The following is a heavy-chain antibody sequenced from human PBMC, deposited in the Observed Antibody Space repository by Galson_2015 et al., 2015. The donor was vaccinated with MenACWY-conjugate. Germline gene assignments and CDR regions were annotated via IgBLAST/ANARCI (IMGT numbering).Heavy chain of an antibody. J-gene: IGHJ4*02. V-gene: IGHV3-23*01. CDR1: GFTFSTYA. D-gene: IGHD4/OR15-4a*01. CDR3: AKADKQTCYGATCYYFGS. Sequence: SLRLSCAASGFTFSTYAISWVRRAPGKGLEWVSTISGVIGTTYQADSVKGRFTISRDDSKNTLYLQMNNLRAEDTALYICAKADKQTCYGATCYYFGSWGQGTLVTVSS. CDR2: ISGVIGTT.